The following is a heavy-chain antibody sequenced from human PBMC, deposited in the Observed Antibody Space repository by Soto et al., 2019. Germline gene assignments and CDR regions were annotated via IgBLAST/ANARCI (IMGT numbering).Heavy chain of an antibody. D-gene: IGHD6-13*01. CDR1: GYSFTSYW. CDR3: ARIGARVYSSSWYGGGYYYYGMDV. V-gene: IGHV5-10-1*01. Sequence: GESLKISCKGSGYSFTSYWISWVRQMPGKGLEWMGRIDPSDSYTNYSPSFQGHVTISADKSISTAYLQWSSLKASDTAMYYCARIGARVYSSSWYGGGYYYYGMDVWGQGXTVTVSS. CDR2: IDPSDSYT. J-gene: IGHJ6*02.